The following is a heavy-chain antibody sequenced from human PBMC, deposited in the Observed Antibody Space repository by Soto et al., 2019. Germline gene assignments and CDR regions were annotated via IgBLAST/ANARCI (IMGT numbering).Heavy chain of an antibody. CDR3: ARGSLAMDY. CDR2: VFPSGNT. Sequence: QVQLQESGPGLVKSSETLSLTCTVSGAPLSNFYWSWIRQPAGKGLEWIGRVFPSGNTNYNPSLKSRVTMSIDSSKNQFSLTLNSVTAADTAVYYCARGSLAMDYWGQGTLVIVSS. D-gene: IGHD3-16*02. CDR1: GAPLSNFY. J-gene: IGHJ4*02. V-gene: IGHV4-4*07.